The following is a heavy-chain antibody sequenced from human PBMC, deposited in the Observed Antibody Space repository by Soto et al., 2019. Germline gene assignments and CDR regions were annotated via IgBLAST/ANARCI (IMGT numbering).Heavy chain of an antibody. V-gene: IGHV3-23*01. CDR1: GFTFSSYA. D-gene: IGHD2-15*01. J-gene: IGHJ4*02. CDR2: ISGSGGST. Sequence: EVQLLESGGGLVQPGGSLRLSCAASGFTFSSYAMSWVRQAPGKGLEWVSGISGSGGSTYYADSVKGRFTISRDNSKNTLYLQVNSLRAEDTAVYYCAKGYCSGGSCYSRVDYGGQGTLVTVSS. CDR3: AKGYCSGGSCYSRVDY.